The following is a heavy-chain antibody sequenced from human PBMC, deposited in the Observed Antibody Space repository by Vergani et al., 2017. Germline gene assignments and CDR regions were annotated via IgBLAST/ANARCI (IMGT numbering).Heavy chain of an antibody. D-gene: IGHD2-15*01. CDR2: INTGNGNT. CDR1: GYTFTSYA. V-gene: IGHV1-3*04. J-gene: IGHJ4*02. Sequence: QVQLVQSGAEVKKPGASVKVSCKASGYTFTSYAMHWVRQAPGQRLEWMGWINTGNGNTKYSQKFQGRVTITRDTSASTAYTELSSLRSEDTAVYYCARTRGYCSGGSCPLGYWGQGTLVTVSS. CDR3: ARTRGYCSGGSCPLGY.